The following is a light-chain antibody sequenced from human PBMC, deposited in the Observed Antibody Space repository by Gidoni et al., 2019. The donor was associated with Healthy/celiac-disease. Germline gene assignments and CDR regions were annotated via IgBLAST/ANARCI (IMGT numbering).Light chain of an antibody. CDR3: QQYNNWPQVYT. CDR1: QSVSSN. Sequence: EIVMTQSPATLSVSPGERATLSCRASQSVSSNLAWYQQKPGQAPRLLIYGASTRATGIPARFSGSGSGTEFTLTISSLHSEDFAVYYCQQYNNWPQVYTFGQGTKLEIK. J-gene: IGKJ2*01. V-gene: IGKV3-15*01. CDR2: GAS.